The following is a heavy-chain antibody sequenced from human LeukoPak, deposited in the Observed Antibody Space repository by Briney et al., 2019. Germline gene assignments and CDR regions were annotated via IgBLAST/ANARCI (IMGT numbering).Heavy chain of an antibody. Sequence: PSETLSLTCTVSGGSISSSSYYWGWIRQPPGKGLEWIGSIYYSGSTYYNPSLKSRVTISVDTSKNQFSLKLSSVTAADTAVYYCARSRDGYSYGVYDYWGQGTLVTVSS. CDR1: GGSISSSSYY. J-gene: IGHJ4*02. CDR2: IYYSGST. V-gene: IGHV4-39*07. CDR3: ARSRDGYSYGVYDY. D-gene: IGHD5-18*01.